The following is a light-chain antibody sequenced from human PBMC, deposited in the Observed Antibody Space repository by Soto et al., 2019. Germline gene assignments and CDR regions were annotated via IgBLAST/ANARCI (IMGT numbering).Light chain of an antibody. CDR1: QSISSW. Sequence: DIQMTQSPSTLSASVGDRVTITCRASQSISSWLAWYQQKPGKAPKLLIYDASSLESGVPSRFSGSGSGTELTLTISTLQPDDFATYFRQKYNNTFTCGPGTKVDI. J-gene: IGKJ3*01. CDR2: DAS. CDR3: QKYNNTFT. V-gene: IGKV1-5*01.